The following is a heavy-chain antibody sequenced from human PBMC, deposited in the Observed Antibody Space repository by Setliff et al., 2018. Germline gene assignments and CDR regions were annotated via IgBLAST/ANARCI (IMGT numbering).Heavy chain of an antibody. CDR3: AGQGPIFGSGLIPGFDQ. J-gene: IGHJ4*02. V-gene: IGHV3-74*01. Sequence: GSLRLSCAVSGFTFNKYWMYWVRQAPGKGLEWVSRINGDATITNYADSVKGRFTISSDNARNALYLQMNSLRGEDTAIYFCAGQGPIFGSGLIPGFDQWGQGTMVTVSS. CDR1: GFTFNKYW. CDR2: INGDATIT. D-gene: IGHD3-3*01.